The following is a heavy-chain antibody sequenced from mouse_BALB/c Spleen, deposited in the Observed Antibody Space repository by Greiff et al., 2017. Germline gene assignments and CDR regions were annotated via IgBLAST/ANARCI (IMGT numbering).Heavy chain of an antibody. CDR3: ARGVYYGNYGAMDY. Sequence: VQLKQTGPELVKPGASVKISCKASGYSFTDYIMLWVKQSHGKSLEWIGNINPYYGSTSYNLKFKGKATLTVDKSSSTAYMQLNSLTSEDSAVYYCARGVYYGNYGAMDYWGQGTSVTVSS. CDR1: GYSFTDYI. V-gene: IGHV1-39*01. D-gene: IGHD2-1*01. J-gene: IGHJ4*01. CDR2: INPYYGST.